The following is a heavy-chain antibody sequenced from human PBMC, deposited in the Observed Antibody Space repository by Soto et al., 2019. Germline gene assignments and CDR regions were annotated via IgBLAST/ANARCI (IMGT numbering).Heavy chain of an antibody. CDR3: TSSNLYY. J-gene: IGHJ4*02. CDR1: GFTFNGSV. Sequence: GGSLRLSCAASGFTFNGSVIHWVRQASGKGLEWVGRIRTKPNSYETAYVASVKGRFTISRDDSKNTAYLQMNSLKTEDTAVYYCTSSNLYYWGQGTLVTVSS. CDR2: IRTKPNSYET. V-gene: IGHV3-73*01.